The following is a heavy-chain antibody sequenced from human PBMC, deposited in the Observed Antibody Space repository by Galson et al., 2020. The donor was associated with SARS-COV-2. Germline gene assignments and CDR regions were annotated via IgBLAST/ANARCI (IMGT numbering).Heavy chain of an antibody. D-gene: IGHD3-16*01. CDR2: TPYEARKT. CDR1: AFRLTHYG. V-gene: IGHV3-30*02. Sequence: QPAAPLRPSCPPSAFRLTHYGMPWVRPAPGNGLECVAFTPYEARKTYPAASFTRRFTTSSDASTTPLYLQMNSLRTEDTAVYYCTKVAQIFRITFGGGYFDYWGQGTLVTVSS. CDR3: TKVAQIFRITFGGGYFDY. J-gene: IGHJ4*02.